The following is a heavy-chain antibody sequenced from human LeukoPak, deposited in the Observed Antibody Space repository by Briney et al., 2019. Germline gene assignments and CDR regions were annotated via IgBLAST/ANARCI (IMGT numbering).Heavy chain of an antibody. CDR3: AKGGRRVATIDELAYDYFDY. CDR2: ISWNSGSI. D-gene: IGHD5-12*01. J-gene: IGHJ4*02. V-gene: IGHV3-9*02. Sequence: PGGSLRLSCAASGFTSDDYAMHWVRQAPGKGLEWVSGISWNSGSIGYADSVKGRFTISRDNAKNSLYLQMNSLRAEDTALYYCAKGGRRVATIDELAYDYFDYWGQGTLVTVSS. CDR1: GFTSDDYA.